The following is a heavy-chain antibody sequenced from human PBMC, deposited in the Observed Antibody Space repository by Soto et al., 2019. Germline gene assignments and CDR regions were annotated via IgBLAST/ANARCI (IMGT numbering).Heavy chain of an antibody. CDR1: GLTFNSYA. J-gene: IGHJ4*02. CDR2: VSGSGGST. CDR3: ASNYGDYISSVGRY. D-gene: IGHD4-17*01. Sequence: GCLLTSCSVSGLTFNSYAMSWVRQAPGKGPEWVSAVSGSGGSTYYADSVKGRFTISRDNSKSTLYLQMNSLRAEDTDVYYCASNYGDYISSVGRYWGQGTLVTVSS. V-gene: IGHV3-23*01.